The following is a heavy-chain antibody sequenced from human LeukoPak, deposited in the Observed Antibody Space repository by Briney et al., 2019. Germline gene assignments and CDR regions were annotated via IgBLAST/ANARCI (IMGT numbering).Heavy chain of an antibody. Sequence: ETLSLTCTVSSGSVTGYFWSWIRQPPGKGLEWVANIKQGGSDKYYVGSVKGRFTISRDDGKNSLYLQMNSLRVEDTAVYYCARDAFSKSDYWGQGTLVTVSS. D-gene: IGHD4-11*01. CDR2: IKQGGSDK. V-gene: IGHV3-7*01. CDR1: SGSVTGYF. CDR3: ARDAFSKSDY. J-gene: IGHJ4*02.